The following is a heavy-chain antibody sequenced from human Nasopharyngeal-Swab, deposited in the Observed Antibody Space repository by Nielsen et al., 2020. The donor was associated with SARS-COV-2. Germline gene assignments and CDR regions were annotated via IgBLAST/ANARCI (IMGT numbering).Heavy chain of an antibody. Sequence: GGSLRLSCAASGFTFNNYAMSWVRQAPEKGLEWVSTISGGAYSTYYADSVKGRFTISRDNSGNTLFLQINSLRADDTAVYYCAKEGHSYGSDVIDYWGQGTLVTVSS. CDR2: ISGGAYST. V-gene: IGHV3-23*01. D-gene: IGHD5-18*01. CDR1: GFTFNNYA. J-gene: IGHJ4*02. CDR3: AKEGHSYGSDVIDY.